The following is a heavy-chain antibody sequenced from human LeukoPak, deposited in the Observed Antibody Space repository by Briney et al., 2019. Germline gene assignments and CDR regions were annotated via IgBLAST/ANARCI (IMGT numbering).Heavy chain of an antibody. CDR3: ARGYPADTAMAPGWFDP. V-gene: IGHV4-59*01. J-gene: IGHJ5*02. CDR1: GGSISSYY. Sequence: SETLSLTCTVSGGSISSYYWSWIRQPPGKGLEWIGYIYYSGSSNYNPSLKSRVTISVDTSKNQFSLKLSSVTAADTAVYYCARGYPADTAMAPGWFDPWGQGTLVTVSS. D-gene: IGHD5-18*01. CDR2: IYYSGSS.